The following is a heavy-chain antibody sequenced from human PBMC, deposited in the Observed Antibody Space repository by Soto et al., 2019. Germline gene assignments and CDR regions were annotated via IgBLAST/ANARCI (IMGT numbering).Heavy chain of an antibody. J-gene: IGHJ6*03. CDR1: GFTFSNAW. D-gene: IGHD1-7*01. Sequence: EVQLVESGGGLVKPGGSLRLSCAASGFTFSNAWMSWVRQAPGKGLEWVGRIKSKTDGGTTDYAAPVKGRFTISRDDSKNTLYLQMNSLKTDDTAVYYCTRGELELTDYCYCYYMDVWGKGTTVTVSS. CDR3: TRGELELTDYCYCYYMDV. V-gene: IGHV3-15*01. CDR2: IKSKTDGGTT.